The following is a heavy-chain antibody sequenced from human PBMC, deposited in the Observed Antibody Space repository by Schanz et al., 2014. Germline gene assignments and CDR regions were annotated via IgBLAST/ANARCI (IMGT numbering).Heavy chain of an antibody. D-gene: IGHD2-15*01. CDR1: GFSFDSYN. J-gene: IGHJ4*02. CDR3: VTGGSIYCSDLSCYMGAF. CDR2: LSFDSRHI. V-gene: IGHV3-21*06. Sequence: EVQLVESGGGLVKPGGSLSLSCTASGFSFDSYNMNWVRQSPGKGLEWVAFLSFDSRHIYYADSVKGRFTISRDNAKSSCHPQMNSLRADDTAVYFCVTGGSIYCSDLSCYMGAFWGQGTLVTVSS.